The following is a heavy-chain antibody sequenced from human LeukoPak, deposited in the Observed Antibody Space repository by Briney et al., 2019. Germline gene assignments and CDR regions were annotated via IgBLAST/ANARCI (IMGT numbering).Heavy chain of an antibody. V-gene: IGHV1-2*02. CDR2: INPNSGGA. CDR1: GYTFTDYY. CDR3: ARDNGGSYPDY. Sequence: GASVKVSCKASGYTFTDYYMHWVRQAPGQGLEWMGWINPNSGGANYAQKFQGRVTMTRDTSISTAYMELSRLRSDDTAVYYCARDNGGSYPDYWGQGTLVTVPS. D-gene: IGHD1-26*01. J-gene: IGHJ4*02.